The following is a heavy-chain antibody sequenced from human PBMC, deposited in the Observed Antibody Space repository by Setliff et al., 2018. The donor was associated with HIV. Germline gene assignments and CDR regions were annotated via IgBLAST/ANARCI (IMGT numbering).Heavy chain of an antibody. V-gene: IGHV4-39*07. J-gene: IGHJ4*02. CDR1: GGSISSSSYY. CDR2: IYYSGST. CDR3: ARAPRDGNNYGYQPYYFDY. Sequence: SETLSLTCTVSGGSISSSSYYWGWIRQPPGKGLEWIGSIYYSGSTYYNPSLKSRVTISVDTSKNQFSLKLSSVTAADTAVYYCARAPRDGNNYGYQPYYFDYWGQGTLVTVSS. D-gene: IGHD4-17*01.